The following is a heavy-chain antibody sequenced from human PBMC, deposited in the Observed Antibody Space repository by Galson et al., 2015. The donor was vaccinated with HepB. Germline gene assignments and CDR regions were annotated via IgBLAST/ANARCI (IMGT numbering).Heavy chain of an antibody. V-gene: IGHV3-43*01. CDR3: AKDMRRGVLLWFGELFWGFDY. Sequence: SLRLSCAASGFTFDDYTMHWVRQAPGKGLEWVSLISWDGGSTYYADSVKGRFTISRDNSKNSLYLQMNSLRTEDTALYYCAKDMRRGVLLWFGELFWGFDYWGQGTLVTVSS. CDR1: GFTFDDYT. J-gene: IGHJ4*02. D-gene: IGHD3-10*01. CDR2: ISWDGGST.